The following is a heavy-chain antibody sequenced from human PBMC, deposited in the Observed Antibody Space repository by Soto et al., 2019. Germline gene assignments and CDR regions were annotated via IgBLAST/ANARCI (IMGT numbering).Heavy chain of an antibody. Sequence: PGGSLRLSCAASGFTFSSYAMSWVRQAPGKGLEWVSAISGSGGSTYYADSVKGRFTISRDNSKNTLYLQMNSLRAEDTAVYYCAKAATGDSPRGYYGMDVWGQGTTVTVSS. J-gene: IGHJ6*02. D-gene: IGHD2-21*02. V-gene: IGHV3-23*01. CDR2: ISGSGGST. CDR1: GFTFSSYA. CDR3: AKAATGDSPRGYYGMDV.